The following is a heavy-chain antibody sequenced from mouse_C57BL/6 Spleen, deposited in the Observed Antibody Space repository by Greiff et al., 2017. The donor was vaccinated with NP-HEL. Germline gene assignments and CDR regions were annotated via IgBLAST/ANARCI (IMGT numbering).Heavy chain of an antibody. D-gene: IGHD1-1*01. V-gene: IGHV1-39*01. CDR3: AGTQDYGSSSSFDY. CDR2: INPNYGTT. CDR1: GYSFTDYN. Sequence: LQESGPELVKPGASVKISCKASGYSFTDYNMNWVKQSNGKSLEWIGVINPNYGTTSYNQKFKGKATLTVDQSSSTAYMQLNSLTSEDSAVYYCAGTQDYGSSSSFDYWGQGTTLTVSS. J-gene: IGHJ2*01.